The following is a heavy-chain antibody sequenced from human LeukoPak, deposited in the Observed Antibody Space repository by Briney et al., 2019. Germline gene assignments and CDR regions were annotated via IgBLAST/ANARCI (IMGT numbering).Heavy chain of an antibody. V-gene: IGHV1-18*01. D-gene: IGHD1-26*01. Sequence: ASEKVSCKASGYTFTSYGINWVRQTPGQGLEWMGWISAYNGNTNYAQRLQGRVTMTTDTSTSTAYMELRSLRSDDTAVYYCARDFDQYSGRFGGFGHDFWGQGTLVTVSS. CDR1: GYTFTSYG. CDR2: ISAYNGNT. J-gene: IGHJ4*02. CDR3: ARDFDQYSGRFGGFGHDF.